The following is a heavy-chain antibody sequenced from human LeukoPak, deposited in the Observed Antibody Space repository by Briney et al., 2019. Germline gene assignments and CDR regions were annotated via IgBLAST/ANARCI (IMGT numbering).Heavy chain of an antibody. CDR2: ISSGSTI. CDR1: GFTFSSYE. V-gene: IGHV3-48*03. Sequence: GGSLRLSCAASGFTFSSYEMNWARQAPGKGLEWVSYISSGSTIYYADSVKGRLTISRDNAKNSLYLQMNSLRAEDTAVYYCARDRPYYYDSSGYYYTQNLPDYWGQGTLVTVSS. CDR3: ARDRPYYYDSSGYYYTQNLPDY. D-gene: IGHD3-22*01. J-gene: IGHJ4*02.